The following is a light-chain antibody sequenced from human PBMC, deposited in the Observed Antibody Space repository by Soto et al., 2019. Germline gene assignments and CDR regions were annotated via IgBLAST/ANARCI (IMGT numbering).Light chain of an antibody. V-gene: IGLV2-14*01. CDR3: NSYTSSSTCV. J-gene: IGLJ1*01. Sequence: QLVLTQPASVSGSPGQSITISCTGTSSDVGGYNYVSWYQQYLGKAPKLMIYEVSNRPAGVSNRFSGSKSGNTASLTISGLQAEDEADYYCNSYTSSSTCVFGTGTKVTVL. CDR1: SSDVGGYNY. CDR2: EVS.